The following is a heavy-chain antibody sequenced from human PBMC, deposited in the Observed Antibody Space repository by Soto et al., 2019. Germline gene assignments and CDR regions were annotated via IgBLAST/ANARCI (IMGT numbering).Heavy chain of an antibody. CDR2: ISGSGGST. D-gene: IGHD2-15*01. Sequence: GGSVRLSCAASGFTFSSYAMSWVGQAPGKGLEWVSAISGSGGSTYYADSVEGRFTISRDNSKNTLYLQMNSLRAEDTAVYYCAKNVHCSGGSCYLASNYYYYMDVWGKGPTVTVSS. CDR1: GFTFSSYA. V-gene: IGHV3-23*01. CDR3: AKNVHCSGGSCYLASNYYYYMDV. J-gene: IGHJ6*03.